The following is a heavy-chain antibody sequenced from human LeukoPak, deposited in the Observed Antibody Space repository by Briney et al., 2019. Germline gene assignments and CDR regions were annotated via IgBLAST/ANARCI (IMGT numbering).Heavy chain of an antibody. V-gene: IGHV3-21*01. Sequence: GGSLRLSCAASGFTFSSYSFSWVRQAPGKGLEWASSITYSSNYIYYADSVKGRFTISRDNAKNLLYLQMNSLEAEDTAVYYCARDKAYYDSSGYGFDYWGQGTLVTVSS. CDR2: ITYSSNYI. D-gene: IGHD3-22*01. CDR3: ARDKAYYDSSGYGFDY. J-gene: IGHJ4*02. CDR1: GFTFSSYS.